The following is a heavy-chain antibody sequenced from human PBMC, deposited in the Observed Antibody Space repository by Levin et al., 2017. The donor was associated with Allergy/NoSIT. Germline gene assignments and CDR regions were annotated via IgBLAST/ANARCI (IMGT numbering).Heavy chain of an antibody. J-gene: IGHJ4*02. Sequence: ASVKVSCKASGYTFTSYYMHWVRQAPGQGLEWMGMINPSGGSTNYAQKFQGRVTMTRDTSTSTVYMELGSPRSEDTAMYYCAREVQVVGGTGGLDYWGQGTLVTVSS. CDR1: GYTFTSYY. D-gene: IGHD2-8*02. V-gene: IGHV1-46*01. CDR2: INPSGGST. CDR3: AREVQVVGGTGGLDY.